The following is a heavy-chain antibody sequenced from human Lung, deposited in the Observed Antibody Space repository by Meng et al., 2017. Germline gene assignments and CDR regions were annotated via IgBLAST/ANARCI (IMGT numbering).Heavy chain of an antibody. CDR1: GYIFTSHY. J-gene: IGHJ5*02. CDR3: ARDDWFDP. V-gene: IGHV1-46*01. Sequence: QVQLVQSGAEVKKPGASVKLSCEASGYIFTSHYIHWVRRAPGKGLEWLGVINPSGGHTSYAQKFQGRLSMTTDTSTSAVYMELSSLGSEDTAMYYCARDDWFDPWGQGTLVTVSS. CDR2: INPSGGHT.